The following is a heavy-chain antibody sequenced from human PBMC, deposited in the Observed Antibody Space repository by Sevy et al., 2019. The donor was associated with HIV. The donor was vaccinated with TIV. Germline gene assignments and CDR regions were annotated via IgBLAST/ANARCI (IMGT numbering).Heavy chain of an antibody. J-gene: IGHJ6*02. V-gene: IGHV3-30*02. Sequence: GGYLRLSCAASGFTFSTYDMHWVRQAPGKGLEWVAYIRYDGSNKYYGDSVRGRFTISRDNSKSTLYVQLNSLRAEDKAVYYCARGRKTTQEWLEELDYYYGMDVWGQGTSVTVSS. CDR3: ARGRKTTQEWLEELDYYYGMDV. D-gene: IGHD2-8*01. CDR1: GFTFSTYD. CDR2: IRYDGSNK.